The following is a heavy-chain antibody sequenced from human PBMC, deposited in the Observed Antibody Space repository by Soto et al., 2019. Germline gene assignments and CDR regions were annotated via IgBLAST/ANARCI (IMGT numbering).Heavy chain of an antibody. Sequence: QVQLVQSGAEVKKPGASVKVSCKASGYTFTSYGISWVRQAPGQGLEWMGWISAYNGNTNYAQRLRGRVTMTTDTSTSTAYMELRSLRSDDTAVYYCAIKGGGPARYNWNYDAFDIWGQGTMVTVSS. V-gene: IGHV1-18*01. J-gene: IGHJ3*02. CDR3: AIKGGGPARYNWNYDAFDI. CDR2: ISAYNGNT. CDR1: GYTFTSYG. D-gene: IGHD1-7*01.